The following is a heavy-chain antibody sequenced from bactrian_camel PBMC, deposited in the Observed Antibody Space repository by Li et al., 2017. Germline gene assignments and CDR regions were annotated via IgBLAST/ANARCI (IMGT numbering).Heavy chain of an antibody. J-gene: IGHJ4*01. V-gene: IGHV3S53*01. CDR1: GHVGGSYC. Sequence: VQLVESGGGSVQAGGPLRLSCSASGHVGGSYCMAWFRQVPGDEREGVASIDAEGRTTYANSAKGRFTISKDNARNTLYLEMNSLKPEDTAVYYCALDLGPAFPYCSGGPSQGTQVTVS. CDR2: IDAEGRT. D-gene: IGHD1*01.